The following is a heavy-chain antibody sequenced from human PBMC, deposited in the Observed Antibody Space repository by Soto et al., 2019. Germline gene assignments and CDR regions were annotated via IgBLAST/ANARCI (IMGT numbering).Heavy chain of an antibody. CDR1: GGSISSYY. CDR2: IYYSGST. V-gene: IGHV4-59*08. Sequence: PSETLSLTCTVSGGSISSYYWSWIRQPPGKGLEWIGYIYYSGSTNYNPSLKSRVTISVDTSKNQFSLKLSSVTAADTAVYYCARHRSIAVAADFDYWAQGTLVTVSA. J-gene: IGHJ4*02. D-gene: IGHD6-19*01. CDR3: ARHRSIAVAADFDY.